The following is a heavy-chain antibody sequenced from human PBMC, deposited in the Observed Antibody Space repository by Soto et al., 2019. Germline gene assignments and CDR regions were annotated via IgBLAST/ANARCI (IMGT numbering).Heavy chain of an antibody. CDR3: ARDRVESGYPEYFQH. Sequence: AASGFTVSSNYMSWVRQAPGKGLEWVSVIYSGGSTYYADSVKGRFTISRDNSKNTLYLQMNSLRAEDTAVYYCARDRVESGYPEYFQHWGQGTLGTVSS. CDR2: IYSGGST. J-gene: IGHJ1*01. CDR1: GFTVSSNY. D-gene: IGHD3-22*01. V-gene: IGHV3-53*01.